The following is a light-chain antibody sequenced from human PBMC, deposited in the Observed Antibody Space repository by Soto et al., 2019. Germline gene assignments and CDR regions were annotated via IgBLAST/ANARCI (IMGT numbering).Light chain of an antibody. V-gene: IGKV1-5*01. CDR2: DAS. CDR3: QQYETFSGT. Sequence: IRISQSPSTLSASVGDTFTVTCRASQSVSGWLAWYQQKPGEAPKLLIYDASALPRGVPSRFSGSGSGTKFTLTIASLQPDDFATYYCQQYETFSGTFGPGTKVDNK. J-gene: IGKJ1*01. CDR1: QSVSGW.